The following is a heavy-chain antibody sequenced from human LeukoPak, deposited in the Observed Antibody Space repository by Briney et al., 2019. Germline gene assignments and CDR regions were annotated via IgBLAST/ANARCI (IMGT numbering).Heavy chain of an antibody. V-gene: IGHV4-4*07. J-gene: IGHJ5*02. CDR1: GGSISDYY. CDR2: IYASGST. Sequence: NPSEALSLTCTVSGGSISDYYWNWIRQPAGKGLEWIGRIYASGSTNYNPSLRSRVTISVDKSKNQFSLKLTSATAADTAVYYCARSYLGGTYYDWFDPWGQGTLVTVCS. CDR3: ARSYLGGTYYDWFDP. D-gene: IGHD1-26*01.